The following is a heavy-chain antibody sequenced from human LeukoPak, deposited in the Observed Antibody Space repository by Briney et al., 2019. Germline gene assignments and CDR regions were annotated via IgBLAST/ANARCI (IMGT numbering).Heavy chain of an antibody. CDR1: GGSFSDYY. V-gene: IGHV4-34*01. CDR2: INYSGST. D-gene: IGHD3-10*01. J-gene: IGHJ4*02. Sequence: SETLSLTCAVYGGSFSDYYWSWIRQPPGKGLEWIGEINYSGSTNYNPSLTSRVTISVDMSNDQFSLKLTSVTVADTAVYYCAREGRYYGSGAPDYWGQGTLVTVSS. CDR3: AREGRYYGSGAPDY.